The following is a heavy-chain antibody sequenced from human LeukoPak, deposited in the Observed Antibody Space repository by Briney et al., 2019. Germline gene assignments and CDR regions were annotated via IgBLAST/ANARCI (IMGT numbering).Heavy chain of an antibody. CDR3: ARVGNAYYDFWSGYSRDEYYFDY. CDR2: VKQDGSEK. D-gene: IGHD3-3*01. J-gene: IGHJ4*02. V-gene: IGHV3-7*01. CDR1: GFTFTSLW. Sequence: PGGSLRLSCAASGFTFTSLWMSWVRQAPGKGLEWVANVKQDGSEKYYGDSVKGRFTVSRDNAKNSLYLQMNSLRAEDTAVYYCARVGNAYYDFWSGYSRDEYYFDYWGQGTLVTVSS.